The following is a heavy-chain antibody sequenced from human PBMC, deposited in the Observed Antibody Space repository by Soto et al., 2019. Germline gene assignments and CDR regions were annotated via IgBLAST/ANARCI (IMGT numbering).Heavy chain of an antibody. D-gene: IGHD6-6*01. CDR3: ARDPQEYSSSGVDYYYGMDV. CDR1: GGTFSSYA. CDR2: IIPIFGTA. V-gene: IGHV1-69*12. Sequence: QVQLVQSGAEVKKPGSSVKVSCKASGGTFSSYAISWVRQAPGQGLEWMGGIIPIFGTANYAQEFKGIVTSTAGEATSTPYMELSSLRSEDTAVYYCARDPQEYSSSGVDYYYGMDVWGQGTTVTVSS. J-gene: IGHJ6*02.